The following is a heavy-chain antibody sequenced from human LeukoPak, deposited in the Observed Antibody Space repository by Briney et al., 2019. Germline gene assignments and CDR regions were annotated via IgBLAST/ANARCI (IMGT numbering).Heavy chain of an antibody. CDR1: GFTFSSYG. V-gene: IGHV3-30*18. J-gene: IGHJ6*02. D-gene: IGHD3-3*01. CDR3: AKLGYDFWSGYGNHYYYGMDV. Sequence: PGGSLRLSCAASGFTFSSYGMHWVRQAPGKGLEWVAVISYDGSNKYYADSVKGRFTISRDNSKNTLYLQMNSLRAEDTAVYYCAKLGYDFWSGYGNHYYYGMDVWGQGTTVTVSS. CDR2: ISYDGSNK.